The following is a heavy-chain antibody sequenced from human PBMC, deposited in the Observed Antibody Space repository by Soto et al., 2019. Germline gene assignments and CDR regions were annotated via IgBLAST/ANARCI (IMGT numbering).Heavy chain of an antibody. CDR3: AKTSHYYDSSGWWFDP. D-gene: IGHD3-22*01. CDR1: GYIFTNYD. V-gene: IGHV1-8*01. Sequence: ASLRVSCTPSGYIFTNYDINSVRQATGQRIENLGRINPNSDNTGYVQKRQGRVTMTTDTSTSTAYMELRSLRSDDTAVYYCAKTSHYYDSSGWWFDPWGQGTLVTVSS. J-gene: IGHJ5*02. CDR2: INPNSDNT.